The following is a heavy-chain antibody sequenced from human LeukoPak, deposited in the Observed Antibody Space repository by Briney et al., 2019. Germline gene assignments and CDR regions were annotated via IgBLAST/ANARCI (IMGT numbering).Heavy chain of an antibody. CDR2: ISHSGTT. V-gene: IGHV4-4*02. J-gene: IGHJ4*02. CDR3: AATYRTRGYTYGYFDY. D-gene: IGHD5-18*01. Sequence: SETLSLTCGVSGGSIDITNYWSWVRQAPGKGLEWIGEISHSGTTNYNPSLRSRVTISVDRSKNQFSLKLSSVTAADTAVYYCAATYRTRGYTYGYFDYWGQGTLVTVPS. CDR1: GGSIDITNY.